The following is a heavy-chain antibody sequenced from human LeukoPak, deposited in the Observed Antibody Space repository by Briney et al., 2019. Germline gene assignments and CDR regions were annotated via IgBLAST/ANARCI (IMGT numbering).Heavy chain of an antibody. V-gene: IGHV4-34*01. D-gene: IGHD6-13*01. CDR2: INHSGST. J-gene: IGHJ4*02. CDR1: GGSFSGYY. CDR3: ARGRIAAAVHSFDY. Sequence: SETLSLTCAVYGGSFSGYYWSWIRQPPGKGLEWIGEINHSGSTNYNPSPKSRVTISVDTSKNQFSLKLSSETAADTAVYYCARGRIAAAVHSFDYWGQGTLVTVSS.